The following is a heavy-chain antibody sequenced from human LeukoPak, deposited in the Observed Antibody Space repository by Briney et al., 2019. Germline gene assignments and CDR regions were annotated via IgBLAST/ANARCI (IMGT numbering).Heavy chain of an antibody. V-gene: IGHV1-69*05. CDR1: GGTFSSYA. D-gene: IGHD1-26*01. J-gene: IGHJ4*02. CDR2: IIPIFGTA. CDR3: ARDQRVGATTAARVGGDY. Sequence: GASVKVSCKASGGTFSSYAISWVRQAPGQGLEWMGGIIPIFGTANYAQKLQGRVTMTTDTSTSTAYMELRSLRSDDTAVYYCARDQRVGATTAARVGGDYWGQGTLVTVSS.